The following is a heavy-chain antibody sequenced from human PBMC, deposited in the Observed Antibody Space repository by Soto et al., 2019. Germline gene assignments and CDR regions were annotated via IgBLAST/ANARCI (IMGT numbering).Heavy chain of an antibody. V-gene: IGHV4-30-4*01. CDR3: ARVTYYDFWSGYRTFDY. CDR2: IYYSGST. CDR1: GGSISSGDYY. Sequence: QVQLQESGPGLVKPSQTLSLTCTVSGGSISSGDYYWSWIRQPTGKDLEWIGYIYYSGSTYYNPSLKSRVTISVDTSKNQFSLKLSSVTAADTAVYYCARVTYYDFWSGYRTFDYWGQGTLVTVSS. D-gene: IGHD3-3*01. J-gene: IGHJ4*02.